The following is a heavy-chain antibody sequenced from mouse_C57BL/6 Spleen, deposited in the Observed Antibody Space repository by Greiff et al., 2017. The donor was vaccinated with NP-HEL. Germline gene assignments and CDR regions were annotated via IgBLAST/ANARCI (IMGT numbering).Heavy chain of an antibody. V-gene: IGHV1-82*01. Sequence: VQLQQSGPELVKPGASVKISCKASGYAFCSSWMNWVKQRPGTGLEWIGRIYPGDGDTNYNGKFKGKATLTVATSYSTAYMQLSSLAAEDSAIYFCARRKDNYFDYGGQGTTLTVSS. CDR2: IYPGDGDT. J-gene: IGHJ2*01. CDR3: ARRKDNYFDY. CDR1: GYAFCSSW.